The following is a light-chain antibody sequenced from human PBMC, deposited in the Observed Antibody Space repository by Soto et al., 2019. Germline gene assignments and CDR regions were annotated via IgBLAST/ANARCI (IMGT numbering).Light chain of an antibody. CDR1: QTVSSN. J-gene: IGKJ1*01. CDR3: QQYKIYPWT. CDR2: GAS. Sequence: EIVMTQSPDALSVSPGEGATLSCRASQTVSSNLAWHQQKPGQAPRLLIYGASTRATGFPARFSGSGSGTDFTLTVSSLQPDDFATYYCQQYKIYPWTFGQGTKVDIK. V-gene: IGKV3-15*01.